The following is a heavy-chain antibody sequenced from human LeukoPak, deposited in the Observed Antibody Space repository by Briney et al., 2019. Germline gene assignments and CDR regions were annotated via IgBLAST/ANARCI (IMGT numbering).Heavy chain of an antibody. V-gene: IGHV1-69*13. D-gene: IGHD6-6*01. Sequence: SVKVSCKVSGYTLTELSMHWVRQAPGQGLEWMGGIIPIFGTANYAQKFQGRVTITADESTSTAYMELSSLRSEDTAVYYCASDHIAARDYFDYWGQGTLVTVSS. CDR2: IIPIFGTA. J-gene: IGHJ4*02. CDR3: ASDHIAARDYFDY. CDR1: GYTLTELS.